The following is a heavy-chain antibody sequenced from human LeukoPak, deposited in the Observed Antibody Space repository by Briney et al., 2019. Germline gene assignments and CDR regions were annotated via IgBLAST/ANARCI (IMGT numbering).Heavy chain of an antibody. D-gene: IGHD3-9*01. CDR2: IYHSGST. J-gene: IGHJ6*02. CDR3: ARGSILTGYSYYYYGMDV. V-gene: IGHV4-34*01. Sequence: PSETLSLTCAVYGGSFSGYYWSWIRQPPGKGLEWIGEIYHSGSTNYNPSLKSRVTISVDTSKNQFSLKLSSVTAADTAVYYCARGSILTGYSYYYYGMDVWGQGTTVTVSS. CDR1: GGSFSGYY.